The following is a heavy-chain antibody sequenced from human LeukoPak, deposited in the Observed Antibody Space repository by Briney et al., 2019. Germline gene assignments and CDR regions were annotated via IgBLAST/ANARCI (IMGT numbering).Heavy chain of an antibody. J-gene: IGHJ4*02. CDR3: ARGAPPQN. CDR1: GYSISSGYY. CDR2: IYHSGST. Sequence: SETLSLTCTVSGYSISSGYYWGWIRQPPGKGLEWIGSIYHSGSTYYNPSLKSRVTISVDTSKNQFSLKLSSVTAADTAVYYCARGAPPQNWGQGALVTVSS. V-gene: IGHV4-38-2*02.